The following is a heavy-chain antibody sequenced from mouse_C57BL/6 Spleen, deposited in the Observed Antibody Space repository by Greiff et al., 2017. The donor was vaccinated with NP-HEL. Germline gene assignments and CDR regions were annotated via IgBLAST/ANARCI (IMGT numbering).Heavy chain of an antibody. CDR3: ARNYYGSSYAMDY. CDR2: IDPEDGET. D-gene: IGHD1-1*01. J-gene: IGHJ4*01. CDR1: GFNIKDYY. Sequence: VQLQQSGAELVKPGASVKLSCTASGFNIKDYYMHWVKQRTEQGLEWIGRIDPEDGETKYAPKFQGQATIPADTSSNTDYLQLSSLTSEDTAVYYCARNYYGSSYAMDYWGQGTSVTVSS. V-gene: IGHV14-2*01.